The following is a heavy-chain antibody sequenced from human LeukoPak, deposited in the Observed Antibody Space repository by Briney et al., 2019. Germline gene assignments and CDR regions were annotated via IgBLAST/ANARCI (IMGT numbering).Heavy chain of an antibody. V-gene: IGHV1-18*01. D-gene: IGHD5-18*01. CDR2: ISAYNGNT. Sequence: ASVKVSCKVSGYTLTELSMHWVRQAPGQGLEWMGWISAYNGNTNYAQKLQGRVTMTTDTSTTTAYMELRSLRSDDTAVYYCARGWILNAFDIWGQGTLVTVSS. CDR3: ARGWILNAFDI. CDR1: GYTLTELS. J-gene: IGHJ3*02.